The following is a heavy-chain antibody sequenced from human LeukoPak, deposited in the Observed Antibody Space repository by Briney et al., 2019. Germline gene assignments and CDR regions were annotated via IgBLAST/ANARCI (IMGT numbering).Heavy chain of an antibody. CDR3: AREGRDYPGIFDY. D-gene: IGHD1-26*01. V-gene: IGHV1-2*02. CDR2: INPNSGVT. CDR1: GYTFTSYG. Sequence: GASVKVSCKASGYTFTSYGISWVRQAPGQGLEWMGWINPNSGVTNYAQKFQGRVTMTRDTSISTAYMELISLSSDDTALYYCAREGRDYPGIFDYWGQGTLVTVSS. J-gene: IGHJ4*02.